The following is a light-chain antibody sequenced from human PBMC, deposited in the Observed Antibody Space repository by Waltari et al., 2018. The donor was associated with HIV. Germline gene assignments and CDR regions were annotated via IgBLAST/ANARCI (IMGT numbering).Light chain of an antibody. V-gene: IGLV3-21*04. CDR3: QVWDRPSDSWV. CDR2: DDT. J-gene: IGLJ3*02. Sequence: SYVLTQPPSVSVAPGEPARITCGGDDIEDKSVHWYQQKPGLPPVLIIYDDTARPSGFPERFSGSNSGNTATLTISSVEAGDEADYFCQVWDRPSDSWVFGGGTKLTVL. CDR1: DIEDKS.